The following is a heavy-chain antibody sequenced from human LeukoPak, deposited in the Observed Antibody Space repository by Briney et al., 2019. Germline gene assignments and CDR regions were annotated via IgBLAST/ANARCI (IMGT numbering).Heavy chain of an antibody. D-gene: IGHD3-9*01. CDR2: IYYSGST. V-gene: IGHV4-59*12. CDR1: GGSISSYY. J-gene: IGHJ5*02. CDR3: ARRSLRYFDWLLQKGDWFDP. Sequence: SETLSLTCTVSGGSISSYYWSWIRQPPGKGLEWIGYIYYSGSTNYNPSLKSRVTISVDTSKNQFSLKLSSVTAADTAVYYCARRSLRYFDWLLQKGDWFDPWGQGTLVTVSS.